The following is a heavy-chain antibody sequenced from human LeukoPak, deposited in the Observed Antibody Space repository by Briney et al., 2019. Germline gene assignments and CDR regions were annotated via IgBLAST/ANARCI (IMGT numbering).Heavy chain of an antibody. CDR2: IYYSGST. D-gene: IGHD2-15*01. CDR1: GGSISSSSYY. J-gene: IGHJ6*03. Sequence: SGTLSLTCTVSGGSISSSSYYWGWIRQPPGKGLEWIGSIYYSGSTYYNPSLKSRVTISVDTSKNQFSLKLSSVTAADTAVYYCARGYCSGGSCYSSYYYSYMDVWGKGTTVTVSS. V-gene: IGHV4-39*01. CDR3: ARGYCSGGSCYSSYYYSYMDV.